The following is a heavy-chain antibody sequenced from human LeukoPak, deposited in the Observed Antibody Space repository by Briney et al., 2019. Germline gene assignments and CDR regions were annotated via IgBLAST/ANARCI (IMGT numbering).Heavy chain of an antibody. J-gene: IGHJ4*02. D-gene: IGHD3-9*01. CDR3: ARGAPDILTGWPPGFDY. CDR1: GGTFSSYA. V-gene: IGHV1-69*01. Sequence: GSSVKVSCKASGGTFSSYAISWVRQAPGQGLEWMGGTIPIFGTANYAQKFQGRVTITADESTSTAYMELSSLRSEDTAVYYCARGAPDILTGWPPGFDYWGQGTLVTVSS. CDR2: TIPIFGTA.